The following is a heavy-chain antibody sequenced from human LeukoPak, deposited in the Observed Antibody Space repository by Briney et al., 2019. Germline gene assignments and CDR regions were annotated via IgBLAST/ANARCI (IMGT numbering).Heavy chain of an antibody. CDR3: AKLGGITMVRGNPRDY. CDR2: ISGSGGST. J-gene: IGHJ4*02. D-gene: IGHD3-10*01. Sequence: GSLRLSCAASGFTFSSYAMSWVRQAPGKGLEWVSAISGSGGSTYYADSVKGRFTISRDNSKNTLYLQMNSLRAEDTAVYYCAKLGGITMVRGNPRDYWGQGTLVTVSS. CDR1: GFTFSSYA. V-gene: IGHV3-23*01.